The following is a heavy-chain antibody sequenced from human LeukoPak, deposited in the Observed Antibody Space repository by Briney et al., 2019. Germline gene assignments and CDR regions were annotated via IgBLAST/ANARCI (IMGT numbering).Heavy chain of an antibody. V-gene: IGHV3-53*01. Sequence: GGSLRLSCAASGFTVSSNYMSWVRQAPGKGLECVSVIYSGGTTYYADSVKGRFTISRDDSKDTLYLQMNSLRAEDTAVYYCARDSMVRGVIPYWGQGTLVTVSS. J-gene: IGHJ4*02. D-gene: IGHD3-10*01. CDR3: ARDSMVRGVIPY. CDR1: GFTVSSNY. CDR2: IYSGGTT.